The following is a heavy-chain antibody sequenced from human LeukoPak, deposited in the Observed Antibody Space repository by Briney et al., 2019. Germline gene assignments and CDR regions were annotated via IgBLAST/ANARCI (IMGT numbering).Heavy chain of an antibody. D-gene: IGHD6-13*01. V-gene: IGHV1-18*01. Sequence: ASVKVSCKASGYTFTSYGISWVRQAPGQGLEWMGWISAYNGNTNYAQKLQGRVTMTTDTSTSTAYMELRSLRSGDTAVYYCARDLRIAAAVILAYWGQGTLVTVSS. CDR1: GYTFTSYG. CDR3: ARDLRIAAAVILAY. CDR2: ISAYNGNT. J-gene: IGHJ4*02.